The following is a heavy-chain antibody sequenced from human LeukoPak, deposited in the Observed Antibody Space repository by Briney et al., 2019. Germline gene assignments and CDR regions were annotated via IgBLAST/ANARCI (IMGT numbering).Heavy chain of an antibody. CDR2: ISSSGSTI. CDR3: ASRYSSSWRSTGVFDY. V-gene: IGHV3-48*03. J-gene: IGHJ4*02. CDR1: GFTFSSYE. D-gene: IGHD6-13*01. Sequence: GGSLRLSCEDSGFTFSSYEINWVRQAPGKGLEWVSYISSSGSTIYYADSVKGRFTISRDNAKNSLYLQMNSLRAEDTAVYYCASRYSSSWRSTGVFDYWGQGTLVTVSS.